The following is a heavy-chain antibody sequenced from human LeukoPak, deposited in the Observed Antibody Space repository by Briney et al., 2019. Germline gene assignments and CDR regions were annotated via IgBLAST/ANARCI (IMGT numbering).Heavy chain of an antibody. CDR3: AKDNNYDSSGYSNAFDI. D-gene: IGHD3-22*01. J-gene: IGHJ3*02. CDR2: ISGSGGST. V-gene: IGHV3-23*01. CDR1: GFTFSSYW. Sequence: GGSLRLSCAASGFTFSSYWMHWVRQAPGKGLEWVSAISGSGGSTYYADSVKGRFTISRDNSKNTLYLQMNSLRAEDTAVYYCAKDNNYDSSGYSNAFDIWGQGTMVTVSS.